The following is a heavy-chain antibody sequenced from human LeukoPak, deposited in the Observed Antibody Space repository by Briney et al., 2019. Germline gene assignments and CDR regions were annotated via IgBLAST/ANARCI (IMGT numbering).Heavy chain of an antibody. V-gene: IGHV3-23*01. CDR1: GFTFSSYA. D-gene: IGHD6-6*01. CDR2: ISGSGGDT. CDR3: AKDGRASRPYFYYGMDV. Sequence: GGSLRLSCAASGFTFSSYAMSWVRQAPGKGLEWVSGISGSGGDTYYADSVKGRFTISRDNSKSTLYLQMNSLRAEDTAVYYCAKDGRASRPYFYYGMDVWGQGTTITVSS. J-gene: IGHJ6*02.